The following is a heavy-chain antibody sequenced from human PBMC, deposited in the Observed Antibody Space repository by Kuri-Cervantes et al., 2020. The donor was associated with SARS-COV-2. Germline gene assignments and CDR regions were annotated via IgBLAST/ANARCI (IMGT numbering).Heavy chain of an antibody. Sequence: LRLSCAVYGGSSSGYYWSWIRQPPGKGLEWIGGINHSGITNYNPSLKSRVAISVDKSKNQFSLKLSSVAAASTAVYYCALLYYGDYGGFDYWGQGTLVTVSS. CDR1: GGSSSGYY. J-gene: IGHJ4*02. V-gene: IGHV4-34*01. CDR3: ALLYYGDYGGFDY. D-gene: IGHD4-17*01. CDR2: INHSGIT.